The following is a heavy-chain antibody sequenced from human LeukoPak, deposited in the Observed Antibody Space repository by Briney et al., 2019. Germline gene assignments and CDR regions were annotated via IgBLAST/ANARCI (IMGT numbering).Heavy chain of an antibody. Sequence: ETLSLTCTVSGGSVSRGSYYWSWIRQPPGKGLEWIGYIYYSGSTNYNPSLKSRVTISVDTSKNQFSLKLSSVTAADTAVYYCAREGSGWFYYFDYWGQGTLVTVSS. V-gene: IGHV4-61*01. CDR2: IYYSGST. CDR3: AREGSGWFYYFDY. J-gene: IGHJ4*02. D-gene: IGHD6-13*01. CDR1: GGSVSRGSYY.